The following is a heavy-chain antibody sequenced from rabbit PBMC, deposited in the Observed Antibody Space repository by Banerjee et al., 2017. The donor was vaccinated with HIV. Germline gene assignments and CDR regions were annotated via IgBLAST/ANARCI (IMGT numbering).Heavy chain of an antibody. Sequence: QEQLEESGGDLVKPGASLTLTCTASGIDFDSSYRVCWVRQAPGKGLEWIACIYVGGVANTYYASWAKGRFTIAKTSSTTVTLQMTSLTAADTATYFCASRAMSGAYDLWGPGTLVTDS. D-gene: IGHD6-1*01. J-gene: IGHJ4*01. CDR3: ASRAMSGAYDL. V-gene: IGHV1S45*01. CDR2: IYVGGVANT. CDR1: GIDFDSSYR.